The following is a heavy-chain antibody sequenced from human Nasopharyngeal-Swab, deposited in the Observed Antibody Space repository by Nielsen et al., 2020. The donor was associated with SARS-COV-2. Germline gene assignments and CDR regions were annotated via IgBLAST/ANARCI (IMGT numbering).Heavy chain of an antibody. D-gene: IGHD3-3*01. V-gene: IGHV4-31*03. Sequence: SETLSLTCTVSGGSISSGGYYWSWIRQHPGKGLEWIGYIYYSGSTYYNPSLKSRVTISVDTSKNQFSLKLSSVTAADTAVYYCARAASGGIFGVVIKSGFDYWGQGTLVTVSS. CDR2: IYYSGST. CDR3: ARAASGGIFGVVIKSGFDY. CDR1: GGSISSGGYY. J-gene: IGHJ4*02.